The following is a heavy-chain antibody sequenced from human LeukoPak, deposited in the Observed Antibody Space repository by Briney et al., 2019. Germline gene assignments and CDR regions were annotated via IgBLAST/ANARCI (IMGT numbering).Heavy chain of an antibody. D-gene: IGHD3-3*01. CDR3: ARDPGITIFGVVSPVNWFDP. V-gene: IGHV1-2*02. CDR1: GYTFTGYY. CDR2: INPNSGGT. Sequence: ASVTVSCKASGYTFTGYYMHWVRQAPGQGLEWMGWINPNSGGTNYAQKFQGRVTITRDTSISTAYMELSRLRSDDTAVYYCARDPGITIFGVVSPVNWFDPWGQGTLVTVSS. J-gene: IGHJ5*02.